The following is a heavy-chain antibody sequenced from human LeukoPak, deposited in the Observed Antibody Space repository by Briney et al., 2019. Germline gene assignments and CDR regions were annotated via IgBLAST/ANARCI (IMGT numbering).Heavy chain of an antibody. CDR2: IWYDGSNK. CDR3: AKSDSSGYYYAEGGSFDY. V-gene: IGHV3-33*06. CDR1: GLTFSSYG. J-gene: IGHJ4*02. D-gene: IGHD3-22*01. Sequence: PGRSLRLSCAASGLTFSSYGMHWVRQAPGKVLEWGAVIWYDGSNKYYADSVKGRFTTSRDNSKNTLYLQMNSLRAEDTAAYYCAKSDSSGYYYAEGGSFDYWGQGTLVTVSS.